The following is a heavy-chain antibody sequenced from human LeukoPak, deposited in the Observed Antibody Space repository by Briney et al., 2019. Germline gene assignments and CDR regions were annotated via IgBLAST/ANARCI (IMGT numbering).Heavy chain of an antibody. D-gene: IGHD2-15*01. V-gene: IGHV1-2*02. CDR1: GYTFTGYY. CDR2: INPNSGGT. Sequence: ASVKVSCKASGYTFTGYYMYWVRQAPGQGLEWMGWINPNSGGTNYAQKFQGRVTMTMDTSISTAYMELSRLRSDDTAVYYRARSGPNWFDPWGQGTLVTVSS. J-gene: IGHJ5*02. CDR3: ARSGPNWFDP.